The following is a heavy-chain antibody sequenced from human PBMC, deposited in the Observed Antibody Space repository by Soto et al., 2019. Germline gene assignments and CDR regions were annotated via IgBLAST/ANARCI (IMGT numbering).Heavy chain of an antibody. D-gene: IGHD5-12*01. CDR2: IYYSGST. Sequence: SETLSLTCTVSGGSISSYYWSWIRQPPGKGLEWIGYIYYSGSTNYNPSLKSRVTISVDASKNQFSLKLSSVTAAGTAVYYCARGPHWGGLQFSYWGQGTLVTVSS. CDR3: ARGPHWGGLQFSY. V-gene: IGHV4-59*01. J-gene: IGHJ4*02. CDR1: GGSISSYY.